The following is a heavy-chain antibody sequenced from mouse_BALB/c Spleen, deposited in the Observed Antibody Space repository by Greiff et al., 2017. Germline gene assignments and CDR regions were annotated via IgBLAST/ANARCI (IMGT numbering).Heavy chain of an antibody. Sequence: VQLQQSGAELVKPGASVKLSCTASGFNIKDTYMHWVKQRPEQGLEWIGRIDPANGNTKYDPKFQGKASITADTSSNTAYLQLSSLTSEDTAVYYCAGLLRFAYWGQGTLVTVSA. CDR3: AGLLRFAY. V-gene: IGHV14-3*02. CDR1: GFNIKDTY. CDR2: IDPANGNT. J-gene: IGHJ3*01. D-gene: IGHD2-10*01.